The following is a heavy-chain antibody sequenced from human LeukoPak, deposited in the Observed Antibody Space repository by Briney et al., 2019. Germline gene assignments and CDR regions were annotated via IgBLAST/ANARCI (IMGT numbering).Heavy chain of an antibody. Sequence: GESLQISCKGSGYIFTSYWISWVRQMPGKGLEWMGRIDPSDSYTNYSPSFQGHVTISADKSINTAYLQWSSLKASDTAMYYCARIPYSSGWYYFDYWGQGTLVTVSS. CDR3: ARIPYSSGWYYFDY. CDR2: IDPSDSYT. V-gene: IGHV5-10-1*01. CDR1: GYIFTSYW. J-gene: IGHJ4*02. D-gene: IGHD6-19*01.